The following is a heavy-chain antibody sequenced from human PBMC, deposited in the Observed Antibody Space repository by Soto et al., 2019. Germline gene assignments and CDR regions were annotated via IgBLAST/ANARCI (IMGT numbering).Heavy chain of an antibody. V-gene: IGHV3-30-3*01. D-gene: IGHD2-8*01. CDR1: GFTFDTYD. CDR2: ISYDGGNN. CDR3: ARPNGAKYWDYFDY. J-gene: IGHJ4*02. Sequence: QVQLVESGGGVVQPGRSLRLSCAASGFTFDTYDMHWVRQAPGKGLEWVALISYDGGNNYYADSVKGRFTISRDNSKNTVYLQMNSRRADDTAVYHVARPNGAKYWDYFDYWGQGILVTVSS.